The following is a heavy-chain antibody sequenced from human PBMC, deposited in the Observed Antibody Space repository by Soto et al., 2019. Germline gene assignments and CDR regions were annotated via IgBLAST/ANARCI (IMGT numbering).Heavy chain of an antibody. V-gene: IGHV3-23*01. Sequence: EVQLLESGGGLVQPGGSLRLSCAASGFTFSSYAMSWVRQAPGKGLEWVSVISGSGDSTYYADSVRGRFTISRDNSKNTLYLHMNSLRAEDTAVYYCAKDRDGAAAGPTKFYGMDVRGQGTTVTVSS. CDR2: ISGSGDST. CDR3: AKDRDGAAAGPTKFYGMDV. D-gene: IGHD6-13*01. CDR1: GFTFSSYA. J-gene: IGHJ6*02.